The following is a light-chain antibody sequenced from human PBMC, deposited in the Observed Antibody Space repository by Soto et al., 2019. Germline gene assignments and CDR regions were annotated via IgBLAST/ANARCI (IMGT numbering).Light chain of an antibody. Sequence: DTQMNQSPSSLSASVGDSIAITCQASQSISSYLNWYQQKPGKAPKLLISAASILQSGVPSRFSGSGSGTDFTLTISNLQPEDFAGYYCQQTYSSPITFGQGTRLEIK. CDR1: QSISSY. V-gene: IGKV1-39*01. CDR2: AAS. CDR3: QQTYSSPIT. J-gene: IGKJ5*01.